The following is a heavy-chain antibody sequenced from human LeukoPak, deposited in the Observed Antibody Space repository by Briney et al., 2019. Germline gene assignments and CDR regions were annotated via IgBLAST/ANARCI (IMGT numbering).Heavy chain of an antibody. V-gene: IGHV4-38-2*02. CDR2: IYHSGST. D-gene: IGHD6-6*01. CDR3: ARESQVSPGWFDP. Sequence: SETLSLTCTVSGYSISSGYYWGWIRQPPGKGLVWIGSIYHSGSTYYNPSLKSRVTISVDTSKNQFSLKLSSVTAADTAVYYCARESQVSPGWFDPWGQGTLVTVSS. CDR1: GYSISSGYY. J-gene: IGHJ5*02.